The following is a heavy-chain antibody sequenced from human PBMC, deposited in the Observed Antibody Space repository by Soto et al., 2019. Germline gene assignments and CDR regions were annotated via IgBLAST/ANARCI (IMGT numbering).Heavy chain of an antibody. CDR2: ISYDGSNK. D-gene: IGHD4-17*01. CDR3: ARGDSDYGDYECFVY. CDR1: GFTFSSYA. Sequence: QVQLVESGGGVVQPGRSLRLSCAASGFTFSSYAMHWVRQAPGKGLEWVAVISYDGSNKYYADSVKGRFTISRDNSKNALYLQMNSLRAEDTAVYYCARGDSDYGDYECFVYWGQGTLVTVSS. J-gene: IGHJ4*02. V-gene: IGHV3-30-3*01.